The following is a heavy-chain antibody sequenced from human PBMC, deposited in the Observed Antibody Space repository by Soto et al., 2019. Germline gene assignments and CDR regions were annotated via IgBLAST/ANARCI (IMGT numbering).Heavy chain of an antibody. CDR1: GFSLSTSGVG. V-gene: IGHV2-5*02. D-gene: IGHD5-18*01. CDR3: AHKAGRGAAMGS. J-gene: IGHJ6*02. CDR2: IYWDNDE. Sequence: ITLKESGPTLVKPTQTLTLTCTFSGFSLSTSGVGVSWIRQPPGKSLECLALIYWDNDERYSPSLKSRLTITNDTSKIEVVLTMTNIEPVDTGTYYCAHKAGRGAAMGSCGQGTAVTVSS.